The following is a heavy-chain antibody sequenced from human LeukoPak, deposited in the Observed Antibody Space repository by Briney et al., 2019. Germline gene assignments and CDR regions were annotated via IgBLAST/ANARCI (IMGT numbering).Heavy chain of an antibody. Sequence: SETLSLTCTISGGSISSDYWGWIRQPPGKGLEWIGNIYFGGSTYYNPSLKSRVTISIDTSKKHFSLKLSSVTAADTAVYYCAREMGIPLDYWGQGTLVTVSS. CDR1: GGSISSDY. D-gene: IGHD7-27*01. J-gene: IGHJ4*02. CDR3: AREMGIPLDY. V-gene: IGHV4-39*02. CDR2: IYFGGST.